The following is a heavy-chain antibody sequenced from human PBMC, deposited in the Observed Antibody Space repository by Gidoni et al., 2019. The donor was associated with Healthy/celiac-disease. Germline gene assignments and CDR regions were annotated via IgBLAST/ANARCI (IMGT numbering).Heavy chain of an antibody. J-gene: IGHJ4*02. CDR3: ASGAYGDYSFDY. Sequence: QVQLVESGGGGVKPGRSLRLSWAASGCTFSSYGMHWVRQSPGKGLEWVAVIWYDGINKYYADSVKVRFTISSYNSKNTLYLQMNSLRAEDTAVYYCASGAYGDYSFDYWGQGTLVTVSS. CDR1: GCTFSSYG. D-gene: IGHD4-17*01. CDR2: IWYDGINK. V-gene: IGHV3-33*01.